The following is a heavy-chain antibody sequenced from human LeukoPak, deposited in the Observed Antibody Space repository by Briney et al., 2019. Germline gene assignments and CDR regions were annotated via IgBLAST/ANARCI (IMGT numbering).Heavy chain of an antibody. D-gene: IGHD5-18*01. CDR1: GFTVSSNY. Sequence: PGGSLRLSCAASGFTVSSNYMNWVRQAPGKGLEWVSYISSSSSSIYYADSVKGRFTISRDNAKNSLYLQMNSLRAGDTAVYYCNSYGLKHFDYWGQGTLVTVSS. CDR2: ISSSSSSI. V-gene: IGHV3-48*04. CDR3: NSYGLKHFDY. J-gene: IGHJ4*02.